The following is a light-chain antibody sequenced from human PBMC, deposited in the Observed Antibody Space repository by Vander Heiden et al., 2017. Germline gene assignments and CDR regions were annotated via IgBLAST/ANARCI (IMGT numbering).Light chain of an antibody. CDR1: SSDVGAYNY. Sequence: QSPPPQPASVSGSPGQSITISCTGTSSDVGAYNYVPWYQQSPGKATRHTIYDVRSRPSGVSDRFAGSKSGNTASLTISGLRPEDEADYYCSSYTSGSTLVVFGGGTKLTVL. CDR3: SSYTSGSTLVV. CDR2: DVR. J-gene: IGLJ2*01. V-gene: IGLV2-14*03.